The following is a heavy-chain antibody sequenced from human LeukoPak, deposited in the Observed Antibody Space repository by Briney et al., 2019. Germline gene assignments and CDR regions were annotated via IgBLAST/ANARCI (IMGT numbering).Heavy chain of an antibody. Sequence: GGSLRLSCEASGFTFDDFAMHWVRQAPGKSLEWISLISWDGRTSYYADSVKGRFTISRDNSKNTLYLQMNSLRTEDTAFYFCAKELYSTSWYYFHYWGQGTLVTVFS. CDR1: GFTFDDFA. CDR2: ISWDGRTS. CDR3: AKELYSTSWYYFHY. D-gene: IGHD6-13*01. V-gene: IGHV3-43D*03. J-gene: IGHJ4*02.